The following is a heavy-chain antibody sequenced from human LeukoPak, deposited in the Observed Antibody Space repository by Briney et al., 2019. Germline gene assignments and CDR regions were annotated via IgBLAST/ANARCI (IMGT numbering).Heavy chain of an antibody. CDR1: GYTFTSYD. V-gene: IGHV1-8*01. CDR3: ARGRDIVVVPAAMRGTGYNWFDP. CDR2: MNPNSGNT. Sequence: ASVKVSCKASGYTFTSYDINWVRQATGQGLEWMGWMNPNSGNTGYAQKIQGRVTMTRNTSISTAYMELSSLRSEDTAVYYCARGRDIVVVPAAMRGTGYNWFDPWGQGTLVTVSS. J-gene: IGHJ5*02. D-gene: IGHD2-2*01.